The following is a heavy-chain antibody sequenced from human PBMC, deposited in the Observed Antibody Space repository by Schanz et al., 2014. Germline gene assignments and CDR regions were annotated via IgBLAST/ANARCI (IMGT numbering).Heavy chain of an antibody. V-gene: IGHV3-15*01. J-gene: IGHJ4*01. D-gene: IGHD6-6*01. Sequence: EVQLVASWGGLVKPGGSLRLSCAVSGLTFSSAWMGWVRQAPGKGLEWVGRLKSKTDGGTTDYAAPVKGRFTISRDDSKNTLYLQMNFLKTEDTAVYFCTTDRGITVRPLFDYWGHGTLVTVAS. CDR3: TTDRGITVRPLFDY. CDR1: GLTFSSAW. CDR2: LKSKTDGGTT.